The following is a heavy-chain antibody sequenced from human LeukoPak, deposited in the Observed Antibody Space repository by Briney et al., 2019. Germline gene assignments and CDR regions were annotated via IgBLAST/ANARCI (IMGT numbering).Heavy chain of an antibody. CDR1: GFTFSDHY. Sequence: PGGSLRLSCAASGFTFSDHYMGWVRQAPGKGLEWVGRTRNKANSYTTEYAASVKGRFTISRDDSKNSLYLQMNSLKTEDTAVYYCVWGSYETFDIWGQGTMVTVSS. V-gene: IGHV3-72*01. CDR3: VWGSYETFDI. D-gene: IGHD1-26*01. J-gene: IGHJ3*02. CDR2: TRNKANSYTT.